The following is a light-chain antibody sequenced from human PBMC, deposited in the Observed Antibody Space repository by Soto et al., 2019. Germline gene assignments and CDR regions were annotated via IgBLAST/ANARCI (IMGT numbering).Light chain of an antibody. J-gene: IGKJ1*01. CDR1: ERIYSAY. CDR3: QQYGSSTWT. Sequence: EVVLTQSPCTLSLSRGERATLSCRASERIYSAYLGWYQQKPGQAPRLLIYGASSRATGIPDRFSGSGSGTDFTLTISRLEPEDFAVYYCQQYGSSTWTFGQGTKVDIK. CDR2: GAS. V-gene: IGKV3-20*01.